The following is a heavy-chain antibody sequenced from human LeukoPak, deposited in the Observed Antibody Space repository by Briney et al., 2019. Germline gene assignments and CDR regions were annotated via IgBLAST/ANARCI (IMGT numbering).Heavy chain of an antibody. CDR2: IYYSGST. V-gene: IGHV4-59*12. Sequence: SETLSLTCTVSGGSISSYYWSWIRQPPGKGLEWIGYIYYSGSTNYNPSLKSRVTISVDTSKNQFSLKLSSVTAADTAVYYCATRRYYGGNSPFDYWGQGTLVTVSS. CDR3: ATRRYYGGNSPFDY. CDR1: GGSISSYY. D-gene: IGHD4-23*01. J-gene: IGHJ4*02.